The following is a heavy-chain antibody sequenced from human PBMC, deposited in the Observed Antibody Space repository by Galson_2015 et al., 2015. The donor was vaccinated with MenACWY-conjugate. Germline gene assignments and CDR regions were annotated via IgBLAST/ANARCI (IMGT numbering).Heavy chain of an antibody. CDR3: ARTRSYYDILTGYRPYYFDY. V-gene: IGHV2-70*01. J-gene: IGHJ4*02. CDR2: IDWDDDK. D-gene: IGHD3-9*01. CDR1: GFSLSTSGMC. Sequence: PALVKPTQPLTLACTFSGFSLSTSGMCVSWIRQPPGKALEWLALIDWDDDKYYSTSLKTRLTISKDTSKNQVVLTMTNMDPVDTATYYCARTRSYYDILTGYRPYYFDYWGQGTLVTVSS.